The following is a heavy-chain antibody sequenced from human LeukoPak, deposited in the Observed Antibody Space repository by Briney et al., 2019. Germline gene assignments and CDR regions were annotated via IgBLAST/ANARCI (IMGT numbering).Heavy chain of an antibody. CDR1: GFTFSSYA. Sequence: GRSLRLSCAASGFTFSSYAMHWVRQAPGKGLEWVAVISYDGSNKYYADSVKGRFTIYRDNSKNTLYLQMNSLRAEDTAVYYCARDRSRYSSSSDYWGQGTLVTVSS. J-gene: IGHJ4*02. D-gene: IGHD6-13*01. V-gene: IGHV3-30-3*01. CDR2: ISYDGSNK. CDR3: ARDRSRYSSSSDY.